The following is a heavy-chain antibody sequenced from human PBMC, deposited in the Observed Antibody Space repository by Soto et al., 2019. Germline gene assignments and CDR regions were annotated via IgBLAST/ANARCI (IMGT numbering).Heavy chain of an antibody. CDR1: GGSITSANW. J-gene: IGHJ5*02. CDR2: ISHSGIT. Sequence: SDTLSLTCAVSGGSITSANWWTWVRQPPGGGLEWIGEISHSGITNYKASLKSRATMSVDKTKNDVSLKLTSVTAADTAVYYCARVLRGWFDPWGQGTPVTVSS. V-gene: IGHV4-4*02. CDR3: ARVLRGWFDP.